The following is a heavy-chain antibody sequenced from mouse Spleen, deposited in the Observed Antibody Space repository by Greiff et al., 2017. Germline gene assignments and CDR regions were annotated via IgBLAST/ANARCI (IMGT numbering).Heavy chain of an antibody. CDR1: GFTFSDYY. CDR3: ARGWDDYFDY. J-gene: IGHJ2*01. D-gene: IGHD4-1*01. V-gene: IGHV5-16*01. CDR2: INYDGSST. Sequence: EVKVVESEGGLVQPGSSMKLSCTASGFTFSDYYMAWVRQVPEKGLEWVANINYDGSSTYYLDSLKSRFIISRDNAKNILYLQMSSLKSEDTATYYCARGWDDYFDYWGQGTTLTVSS.